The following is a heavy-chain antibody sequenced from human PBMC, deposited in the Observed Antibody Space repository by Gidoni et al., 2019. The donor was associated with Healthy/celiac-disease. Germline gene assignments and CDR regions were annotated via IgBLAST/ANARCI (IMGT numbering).Heavy chain of an antibody. D-gene: IGHD6-19*01. J-gene: IGHJ6*02. CDR1: GGSIRSSNW. CDR2: IYHSGST. CDR3: ARLAVAGNYYYYGMDV. Sequence: QVQLQESGPGLVKPSRTLSLTCAVSGGSIRSSNWWSWVRQPPGKGLEWIGEIYHSGSTNYNPSLKCRVTISVDKSKNQFSLKLSSVTAADTAVYYCARLAVAGNYYYYGMDVWGQGTTVTVSS. V-gene: IGHV4-4*02.